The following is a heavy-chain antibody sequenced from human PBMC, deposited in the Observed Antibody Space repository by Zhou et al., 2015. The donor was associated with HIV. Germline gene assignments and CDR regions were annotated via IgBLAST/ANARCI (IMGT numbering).Heavy chain of an antibody. Sequence: LLQSGPEVRKPGSSVKVSCKASGGTFSGSDMSWVRQAPGQGLEWMGSITPMFETETYAEKFRARLTITVDKSTSAAYMELSSLTSEDAAVYFCARSSVNHDYAFDLWGQGTKVIVSS. CDR3: ARSSVNHDYAFDL. J-gene: IGHJ3*01. V-gene: IGHV1-69*06. CDR2: ITPMFETE. CDR1: GGTFSGSD. D-gene: IGHD3-22*01.